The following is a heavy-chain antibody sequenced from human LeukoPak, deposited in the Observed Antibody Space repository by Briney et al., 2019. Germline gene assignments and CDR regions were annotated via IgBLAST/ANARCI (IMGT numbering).Heavy chain of an antibody. V-gene: IGHV3-30*18. J-gene: IGHJ4*02. CDR2: ISYDGSNK. D-gene: IGHD7-27*01. Sequence: GGSLRLSCAASGFTFSSYDMHWVRQAPGKGLEWVTVISYDGSNKYYADSVKGRFTISRDNSKNTLYLQMNSLRAEDTAVYYCAKDLHWAFDYWGQGTLVTVSS. CDR1: GFTFSSYD. CDR3: AKDLHWAFDY.